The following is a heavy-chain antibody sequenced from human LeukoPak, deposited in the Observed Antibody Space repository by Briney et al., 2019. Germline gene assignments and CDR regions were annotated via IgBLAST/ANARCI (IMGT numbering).Heavy chain of an antibody. CDR1: GGSISSGGYF. J-gene: IGHJ4*02. D-gene: IGHD3-10*01. V-gene: IGHV4-30-2*01. Sequence: SQTLSLTCAVSGGSISSGGYFWSWIRQPLGKGLEWIGYINRGGSTYYNSSLKSRVTISVDTSKKQFSLKLSSVTAADTAVYYCARGGDSGSYYVHWGQGTLVTVSS. CDR2: INRGGST. CDR3: ARGGDSGSYYVH.